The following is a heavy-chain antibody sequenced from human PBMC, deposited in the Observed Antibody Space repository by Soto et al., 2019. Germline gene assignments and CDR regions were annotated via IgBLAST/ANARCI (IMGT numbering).Heavy chain of an antibody. CDR2: ISYDGNNK. V-gene: IGHV3-30-3*01. CDR3: VRLHYDILTGHGMYYYYGMDV. D-gene: IGHD3-9*01. CDR1: GFTYSTYT. J-gene: IGHJ6*02. Sequence: PGGSLRLSCAASGFTYSTYTMHWVRQAPGKGLEWVAVISYDGNNKFYADSVKGRFTISRDSTKQTLYLQMSSLRAEDTAVYYCVRLHYDILTGHGMYYYYGMDVRGQGTTVTVSS.